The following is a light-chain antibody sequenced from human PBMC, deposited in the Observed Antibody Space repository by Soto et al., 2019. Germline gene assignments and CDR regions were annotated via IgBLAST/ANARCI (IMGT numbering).Light chain of an antibody. J-gene: IGLJ2*01. V-gene: IGLV2-14*01. CDR3: SSYTSSSTRHVV. CDR1: SSDVGGYNY. CDR2: DVS. Sequence: QSALTQPASVSGSPGQSITISCTGTSSDVGGYNYVSWYQQHPGTAPKLMIYDVSNRPSGVSNRFSGSKSGNTASLTISGLQAEDEADYYCSSYTSSSTRHVVFGGGTKLTVL.